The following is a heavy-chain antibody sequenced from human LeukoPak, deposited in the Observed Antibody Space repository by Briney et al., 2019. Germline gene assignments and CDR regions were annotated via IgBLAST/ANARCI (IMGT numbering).Heavy chain of an antibody. CDR3: ARAGAGYDSSGYYSYYFDY. J-gene: IGHJ4*02. CDR1: GGSISRYY. D-gene: IGHD3-22*01. Sequence: SETLSLTCTVSGGSISRYYWSWIRQPPGKGLEWIGYIYYSGSTNYNPSLKSRVTISVDTSKNQFSLKLSSVTAADTAVYYCARAGAGYDSSGYYSYYFDYWGQGTLVTVSS. V-gene: IGHV4-59*01. CDR2: IYYSGST.